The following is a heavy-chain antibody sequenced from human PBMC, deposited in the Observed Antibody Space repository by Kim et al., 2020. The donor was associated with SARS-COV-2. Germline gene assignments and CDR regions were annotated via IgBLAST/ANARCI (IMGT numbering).Heavy chain of an antibody. Sequence: GGSLRLSCAASGFTVSSNYMSWVRQAPGKGLEWVSVIYSGGSTYYADSVKGRFTISRDNSKNTLYLQMNSLRAEDTAVYYCARDALSGEQGWYFDYWGQGTLVTVSS. CDR2: IYSGGST. J-gene: IGHJ4*02. V-gene: IGHV3-53*01. CDR1: GFTVSSNY. D-gene: IGHD1-26*01. CDR3: ARDALSGEQGWYFDY.